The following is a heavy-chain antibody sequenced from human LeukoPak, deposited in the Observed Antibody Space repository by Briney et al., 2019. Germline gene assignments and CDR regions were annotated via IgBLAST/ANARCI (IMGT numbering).Heavy chain of an antibody. Sequence: GGSLRLSCAASGFTISTNYMSWVRQPPGKGLEWVSIIYSGGTTYYADSVKGRFTISRDNTQNTLFLQMNSLRTEDTAVYYCARATTVTTNFEYWGQGTLVTVSS. CDR1: GFTISTNY. CDR3: ARATTVTTNFEY. V-gene: IGHV3-66*01. D-gene: IGHD4-17*01. CDR2: IYSGGTT. J-gene: IGHJ4*02.